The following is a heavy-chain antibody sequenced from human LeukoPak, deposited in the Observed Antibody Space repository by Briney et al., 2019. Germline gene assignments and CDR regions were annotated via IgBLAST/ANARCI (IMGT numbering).Heavy chain of an antibody. V-gene: IGHV4-39*07. CDR3: ARVVKIFGVVIPAHAFDI. Sequence: SETLSLTCTVSGGSISSSSYYWGWIRQPPGKGLEWFGSIYYSGSTYYNPSLKSRVTISVDTSKNQFSLKLSSVTAADTAVYYCARVVKIFGVVIPAHAFDIWGQGTMVTVSS. J-gene: IGHJ3*02. CDR1: GGSISSSSYY. D-gene: IGHD3-3*01. CDR2: IYYSGST.